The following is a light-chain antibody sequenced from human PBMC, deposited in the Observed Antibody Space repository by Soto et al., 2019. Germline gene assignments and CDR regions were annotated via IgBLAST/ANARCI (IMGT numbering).Light chain of an antibody. J-gene: IGLJ2*01. V-gene: IGLV2-18*02. CDR2: EVR. CDR1: SSDIGAYNR. CDR3: SSYTSSNTLI. Sequence: QSVLTQPPSVSGSPGQSVTISCTGTSSDIGAYNRVSWYQQPPGTAPKLMIYEVRDRTSGVPDRFSGSKSGNTASLTISGLQAEDEADYYCSSYTSSNTLIFGGGTKVTVL.